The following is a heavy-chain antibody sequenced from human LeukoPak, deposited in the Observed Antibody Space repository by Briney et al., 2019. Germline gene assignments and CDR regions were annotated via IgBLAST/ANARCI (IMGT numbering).Heavy chain of an antibody. Sequence: VASVKVSCKASGYTFTSYGISWVRQAPGQGLEWMGWISAYNGNTNYAQKLQGRVTMTTDTSTSTAYMELRSLRSDDTAVYYCARGLFYDDSSGYYLSYYYYGMDVWGQGTTVTVSS. J-gene: IGHJ6*02. CDR3: ARGLFYDDSSGYYLSYYYYGMDV. V-gene: IGHV1-18*01. D-gene: IGHD3-22*01. CDR1: GYTFTSYG. CDR2: ISAYNGNT.